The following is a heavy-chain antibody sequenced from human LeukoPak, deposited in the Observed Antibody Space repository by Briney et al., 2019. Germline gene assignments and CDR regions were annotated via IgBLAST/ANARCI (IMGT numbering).Heavy chain of an antibody. CDR2: IKSDGSST. CDR3: ARAYNSHFDY. D-gene: IGHD1-1*01. J-gene: IGHJ4*02. CDR1: GFTSSSYW. Sequence: GGSLRLSCAASGFTSSSYWMHWVRQAPGKGLVCVSRIKSDGSSTSCPDYVKGRSTLSRDDAKNTLYLQMNSLRAEDTAVYYCARAYNSHFDYWGQGALVTVSS. V-gene: IGHV3-74*01.